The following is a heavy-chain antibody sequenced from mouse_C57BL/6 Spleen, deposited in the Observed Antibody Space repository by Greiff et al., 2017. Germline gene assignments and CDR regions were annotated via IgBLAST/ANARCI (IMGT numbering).Heavy chain of an antibody. CDR2: IYPGSGNT. V-gene: IGHV1-76*01. D-gene: IGHD3-2*02. CDR1: GYTFTDYY. CDR3: ARQTAQATAWFAY. Sequence: QVQLQQSGAELVRPGASVKLSCKASGYTFTDYYINWVKQRPGQGLEWIARIYPGSGNTYYNEKFKGKATLTAEQSSSTAYMQLSSLTSEDSAVYFCARQTAQATAWFAYWGQGTLVTVSA. J-gene: IGHJ3*01.